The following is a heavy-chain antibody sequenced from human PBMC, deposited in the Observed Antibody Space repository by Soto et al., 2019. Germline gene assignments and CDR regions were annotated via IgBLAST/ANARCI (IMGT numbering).Heavy chain of an antibody. CDR1: GGFI. CDR2: IYNSGRY. V-gene: IGHV4-59*01. CDR3: ARTLPNRQLFDS. Sequence: SETLSLTCTVSGGFIWGWIRQSPDKGLEWIGYIYNSGRYNYNPSLESRLTISIDTSKNQFSLRLASVTAADTAVYYCARTLPNRQLFDSWTQGTLVTVSS. D-gene: IGHD1-1*01. J-gene: IGHJ4*02.